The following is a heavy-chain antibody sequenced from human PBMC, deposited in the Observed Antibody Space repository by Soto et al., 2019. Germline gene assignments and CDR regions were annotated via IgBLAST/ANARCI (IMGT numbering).Heavy chain of an antibody. D-gene: IGHD3-3*01. CDR2: ISGSGGST. CDR3: AKQGNDFWSGLYYYYYYMDV. V-gene: IGHV3-23*01. J-gene: IGHJ6*03. CDR1: GFTFSSYA. Sequence: EVQLLESGGGLVQPGGSLRLSCAASGFTFSSYAMSWVRQAPGKGLEWVSAISGSGGSTYYADSVKGRFTISRDNSKNTPYLQMNSLRAEDTAVYYCAKQGNDFWSGLYYYYYYMDVWGKGTTVTVSS.